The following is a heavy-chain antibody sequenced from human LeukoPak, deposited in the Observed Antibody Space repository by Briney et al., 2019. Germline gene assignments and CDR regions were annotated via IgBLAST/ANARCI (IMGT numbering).Heavy chain of an antibody. D-gene: IGHD4-17*01. CDR1: GGSISSYY. CDR2: IYTSGST. CDR3: ARDPPDYGDYGEYFQH. Sequence: PSETLSLTCTVSGGSISSYYWSWIRQPAGKGLEWIGRIYTSGSTNYNPSLKSRVTMSVDTSKNQFSLKLSSVTAAGTAVYYCARDPPDYGDYGEYFQHWGQGTLVTVSS. V-gene: IGHV4-4*07. J-gene: IGHJ1*01.